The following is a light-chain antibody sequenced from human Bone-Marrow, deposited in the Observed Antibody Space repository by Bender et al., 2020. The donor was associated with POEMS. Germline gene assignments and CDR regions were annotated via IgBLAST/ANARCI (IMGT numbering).Light chain of an antibody. CDR1: DIGSKS. CDR3: SSYAGNNNLI. CDR2: DDS. Sequence: YVLTQPPSVSVAPGQTAFIACAGKDIGSKSVHWYQQKPGQAPVLVVYDDSDRPSGVPDRYSGSKSGTTASLTVSGLRAEDDADYFCSSYAGNNNLIFGDGTKLTVL. J-gene: IGLJ2*01. V-gene: IGLV3-21*02.